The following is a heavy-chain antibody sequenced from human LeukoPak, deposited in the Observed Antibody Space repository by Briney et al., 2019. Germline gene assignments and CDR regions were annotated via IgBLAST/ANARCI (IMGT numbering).Heavy chain of an antibody. CDR3: ARLGSYHDF. CDR2: IHSSGGS. V-gene: IGHV4-4*09. Sequence: ETLSLTCTVSGASISNYYWSWIRQTPEKGLEWMGHIHSSGGSSYYPSLKSRLTLSIDTSRNQLSLKLPSVTAADTAVYFCARLGSYHDFWGQGALVSVSS. CDR1: GASISNYY. D-gene: IGHD1-26*01. J-gene: IGHJ4*02.